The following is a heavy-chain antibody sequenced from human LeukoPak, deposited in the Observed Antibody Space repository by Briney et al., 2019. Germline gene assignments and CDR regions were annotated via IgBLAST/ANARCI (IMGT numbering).Heavy chain of an antibody. J-gene: IGHJ1*01. Sequence: GASVKVSCKASGGTFSSYAISWVRQAPGQGLEWMGGIIPIFGTANYAQKFQGRVTITADESTSTAYMELSSLRSEDTAVYYCARDLDYGGNPEHWGQGTLVTVSS. CDR2: IIPIFGTA. CDR3: ARDLDYGGNPEH. D-gene: IGHD4-23*01. CDR1: GGTFSSYA. V-gene: IGHV1-69*13.